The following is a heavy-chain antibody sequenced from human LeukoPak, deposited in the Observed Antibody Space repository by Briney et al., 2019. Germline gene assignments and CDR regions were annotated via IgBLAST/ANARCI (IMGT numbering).Heavy chain of an antibody. J-gene: IGHJ6*03. V-gene: IGHV4-61*01. D-gene: IGHD3-3*01. CDR3: TSKTSSRWGPPYDFWSGPHYYYYMDV. CDR1: GGSFSSSSDY. CDR2: IYYSGST. Sequence: PSETLSLTCTVSGGSFSSSSDYWGWIRQPPGKGLEWIGYIYYSGSTNYNPSLKSRVTISVDTSKNQFSLKLSSVTAADTAVYYCTSKTSSRWGPPYDFWSGPHYYYYMDVWGKGPRSPSP.